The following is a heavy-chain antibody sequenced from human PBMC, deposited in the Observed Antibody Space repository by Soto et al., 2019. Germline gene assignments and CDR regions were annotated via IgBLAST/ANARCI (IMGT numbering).Heavy chain of an antibody. CDR1: GFTFSSYS. V-gene: IGHV3-21*01. D-gene: IGHD3-3*01. Sequence: PGGSLRLSCAASGFTFSSYSMNWVRQAPGKGLEWVSSISSSSSYIYYADSVKGRFTISRDNAKNSLYLQMNSLRAEDTAVYYCARDRERVENYYYYGMDVWGQGTTVTVSS. CDR3: ARDRERVENYYYYGMDV. CDR2: ISSSSSYI. J-gene: IGHJ6*02.